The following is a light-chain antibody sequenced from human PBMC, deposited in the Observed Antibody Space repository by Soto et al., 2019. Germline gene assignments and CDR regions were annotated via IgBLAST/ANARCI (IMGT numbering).Light chain of an antibody. Sequence: QSALTQPASVSGSPGQSITISCTGTSGDVGGYKIVSWYQQHPGKAPKLMIYEGSKRPSGVSNRFSGSKSGNTASLTISGLRAEDEADYYCCSYAGIITLIFGGGTKLTVL. CDR2: EGS. J-gene: IGLJ2*01. CDR3: CSYAGIITLI. V-gene: IGLV2-23*01. CDR1: SGDVGGYKI.